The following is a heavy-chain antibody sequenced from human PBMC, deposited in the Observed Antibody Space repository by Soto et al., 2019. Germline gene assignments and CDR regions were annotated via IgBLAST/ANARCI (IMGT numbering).Heavy chain of an antibody. CDR1: GFTFSSYT. CDR2: ISSNSDTK. V-gene: IGHV3-48*02. J-gene: IGHJ6*02. CDR3: SSVGPLQYKFGLDV. Sequence: EVQLVESGGGLVQPGGSLRLSCAVSGFTFSSYTMNWVRQAPGKGLEWVAYISSNSDTKYYADSVKGRFTISRDNAKNSLCLQMNSMRDEDTAVYYCSSVGPLQYKFGLDVWGQGTTVTVSS. D-gene: IGHD4-4*01.